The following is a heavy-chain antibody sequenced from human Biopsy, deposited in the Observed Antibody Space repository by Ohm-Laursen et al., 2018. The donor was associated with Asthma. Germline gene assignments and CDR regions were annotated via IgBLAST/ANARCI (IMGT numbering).Heavy chain of an antibody. CDR2: ISYDGTNT. CDR1: GFSFSSYG. CDR3: AKDARSYIRNYHDIDF. J-gene: IGHJ4*02. V-gene: IGHV3-30*18. D-gene: IGHD1-7*01. Sequence: SLRLSCAASGFSFSSYGMHWVRQAPGKGLEWVAVISYDGTNTFSADSVRGRFTVSKDNSRNTLYLQLNSLRAEDTAVYYCAKDARSYIRNYHDIDFWGQGTLVTVAS.